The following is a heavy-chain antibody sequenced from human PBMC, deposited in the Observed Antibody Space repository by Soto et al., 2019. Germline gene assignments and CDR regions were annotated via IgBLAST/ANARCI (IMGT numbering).Heavy chain of an antibody. Sequence: EVQLLESGGGLVQPGGSLRLSCAASEFTFSSYAMSWVRQAPGKGLEWVSSISGSADPIYYADSVKGRFTISRDNSKNALDLQMDCLRAEDTAVYYCAKEDRCSSRWVVIDYGGQGTLVTASS. CDR2: ISGSADPI. J-gene: IGHJ4*02. CDR3: AKEDRCSSRWVVIDY. CDR1: EFTFSSYA. D-gene: IGHD6-13*01. V-gene: IGHV3-23*01.